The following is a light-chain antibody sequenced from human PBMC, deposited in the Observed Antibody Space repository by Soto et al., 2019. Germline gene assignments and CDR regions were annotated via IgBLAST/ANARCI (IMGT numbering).Light chain of an antibody. CDR2: DVS. J-gene: IGLJ1*01. CDR3: SSYTSSSTPYV. Sequence: QSALTQPAPVSGSPGQSITISRTGTSRDVCGYNYVSWYQQHPGKAPKLMIYDVSNRPSGVSNRFSGSKSGNTASLTISGFQAEDEADYYCSSYTSSSTPYVFGTGTKVTVL. V-gene: IGLV2-14*01. CDR1: SRDVCGYNY.